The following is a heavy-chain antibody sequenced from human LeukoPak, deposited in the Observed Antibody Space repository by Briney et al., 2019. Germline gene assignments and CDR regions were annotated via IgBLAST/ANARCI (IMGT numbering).Heavy chain of an antibody. CDR3: ARGASSSWYHYFDY. V-gene: IGHV4-59*01. Sequence: PSETLSLTCTVSGGSISSYYWSWIRQPPGKGLEWIGYIYYSGSTNYNPSLKSRVTISVDTSKNQFSLKLSSVTAADTAVYYCARGASSSWYHYFDYWGQGTLVTVSS. J-gene: IGHJ4*02. CDR2: IYYSGST. D-gene: IGHD6-13*01. CDR1: GGSISSYY.